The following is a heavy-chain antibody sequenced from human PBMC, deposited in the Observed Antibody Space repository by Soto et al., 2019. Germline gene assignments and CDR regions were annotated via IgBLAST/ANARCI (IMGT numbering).Heavy chain of an antibody. CDR2: IKSKTDGGTT. CDR3: TTFGYYDSSGYYKSY. D-gene: IGHD3-22*01. V-gene: IGHV3-15*07. Sequence: EVQLVESGGGLVKPGGSLRLSCAASGFTFSNAWMNWVRQAPGKGLEWVGRIKSKTDGGTTDYAAPVKGRFTISRDDSKNTLYLQMNSLKTEDTAVYYCTTFGYYDSSGYYKSYWGQGTLVTVSS. J-gene: IGHJ4*02. CDR1: GFTFSNAW.